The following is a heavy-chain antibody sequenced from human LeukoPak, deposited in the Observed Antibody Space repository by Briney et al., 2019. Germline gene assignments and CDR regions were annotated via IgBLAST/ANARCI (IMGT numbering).Heavy chain of an antibody. Sequence: GGSLRLSCAASGFTFDDYGMSWVRQAPGKGLEWVSAISGSGERTYYADSVKGRFTISRDNSKNTLYLQMNSLRAEDTAVYYCAKDRGIISDYWGQGILVTVSS. D-gene: IGHD3-10*01. CDR3: AKDRGIISDY. V-gene: IGHV3-23*01. CDR2: ISGSGERT. CDR1: GFTFDDYG. J-gene: IGHJ4*02.